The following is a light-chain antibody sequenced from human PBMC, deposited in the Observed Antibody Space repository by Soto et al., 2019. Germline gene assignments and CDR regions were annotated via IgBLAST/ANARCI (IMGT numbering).Light chain of an antibody. V-gene: IGLV2-14*01. CDR1: SSDVGGYNS. CDR2: DDT. Sequence: QSALTQPASVSGSPGQSITISCTGTSSDVGGYNSVSWYQQHPGKAPKLILYDDTDRPSGVPYRFSGSKSGNTASLTISGLQAADEADYFCSSFTSSMTNVFGSGTKVTVL. J-gene: IGLJ1*01. CDR3: SSFTSSMTNV.